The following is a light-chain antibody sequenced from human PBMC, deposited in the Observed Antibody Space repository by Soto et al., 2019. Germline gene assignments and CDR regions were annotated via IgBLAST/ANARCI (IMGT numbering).Light chain of an antibody. J-gene: IGLJ1*01. CDR3: CSYAGSSTWV. V-gene: IGLV2-23*01. CDR1: SSDVGSYNF. CDR2: DGS. Sequence: QSALTQPASVSGSPGQSITISCTGTSSDVGSYNFVSWYQQHPGKAPKLMIYDGSKRPSWVSNRFSGSKSGNTASLTISGLQAEDEADYYCCSYAGSSTWVFGTGTKLTVL.